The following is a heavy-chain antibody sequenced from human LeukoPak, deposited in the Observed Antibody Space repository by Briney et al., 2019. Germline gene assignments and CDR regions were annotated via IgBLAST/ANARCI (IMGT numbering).Heavy chain of an antibody. D-gene: IGHD6-13*01. J-gene: IGHJ4*02. CDR3: AKDVVGSSSWSDY. V-gene: IGHV3-23*01. CDR2: ISGSGGST. Sequence: GGSLRLSCAASGFTFSSYAMSWIRQAPGKGLEWVSAISGSGGSTYYADSVKGRFTISRDNSKNTLYLQMNSLRAEDTAVYYCAKDVVGSSSWSDYWGQGTLVTVSS. CDR1: GFTFSSYA.